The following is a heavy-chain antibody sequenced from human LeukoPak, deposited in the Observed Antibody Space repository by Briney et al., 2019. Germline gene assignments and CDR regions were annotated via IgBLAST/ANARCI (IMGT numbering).Heavy chain of an antibody. CDR3: AKRTRGGNEGRAFDD. CDR2: IYSDGST. V-gene: IGHV3-53*01. Sequence: GGSLRLSCAASGFTVRSYCMSWVRRAPGKGLEWVAVIYSDGSTYYADSVKGRFTISSDNLKNTLSLQMDSLRAADTAMYYCAKRTRGGNEGRAFDDWGQGTRVTVSS. CDR1: GFTVRSYC. D-gene: IGHD5-12*01. J-gene: IGHJ4*02.